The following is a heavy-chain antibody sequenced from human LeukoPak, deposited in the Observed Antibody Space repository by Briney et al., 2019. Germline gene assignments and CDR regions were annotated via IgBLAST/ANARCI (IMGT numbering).Heavy chain of an antibody. V-gene: IGHV4-34*01. CDR2: INHSGST. CDR1: GGSFSGYY. CDR3: ARGPYIKVLVVPAAKYYYYGMDV. D-gene: IGHD2-2*01. Sequence: PSETLSLTCAVYGGSFSGYYWSWIRQPPGKGLEWIGEINHSGSTNYNPSLKSRVTISVDTSKNQFSLKLSSVTAADTAVYYCARGPYIKVLVVPAAKYYYYGMDVWGQGTTVTVSS. J-gene: IGHJ6*02.